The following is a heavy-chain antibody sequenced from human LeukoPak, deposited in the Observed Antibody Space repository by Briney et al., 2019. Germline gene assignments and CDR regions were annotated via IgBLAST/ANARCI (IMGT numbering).Heavy chain of an antibody. Sequence: GRSLRLSCAASGFTFSSYAMHWVRQAPGKGLEWVAVISYDGSNKYYADSVKGRFTISRDNSKSTLYLQMNSLRAEDTAVYYCARVSPRITMVRGVTYDYWGQGTLVTVSS. CDR1: GFTFSSYA. D-gene: IGHD3-10*01. V-gene: IGHV3-30*04. CDR3: ARVSPRITMVRGVTYDY. CDR2: ISYDGSNK. J-gene: IGHJ4*02.